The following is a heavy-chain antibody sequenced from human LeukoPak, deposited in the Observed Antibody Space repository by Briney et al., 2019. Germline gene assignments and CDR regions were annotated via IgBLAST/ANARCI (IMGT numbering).Heavy chain of an antibody. CDR1: GFTFSSYS. J-gene: IGHJ4*02. D-gene: IGHD1-26*01. V-gene: IGHV3-48*01. CDR2: ISRSSTII. Sequence: GGSLRLSCAASGFTFSSYSMNWVRRAPGKGLEWVSYISRSSTIIYYADSVKGRFTISRDNAKNSLYLQMNSLRAEDTAVYYCARDFQWELPTFGYWGQGTLVTVSS. CDR3: ARDFQWELPTFGY.